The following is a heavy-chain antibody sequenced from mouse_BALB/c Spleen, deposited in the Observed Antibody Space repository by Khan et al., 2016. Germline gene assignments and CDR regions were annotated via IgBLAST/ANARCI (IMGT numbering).Heavy chain of an antibody. Sequence: EVQLQESGPGLMKPSQSLSLTCTVTGYSITSDYAWNWIRQFPGNKLEWMGYIIYSGTTTYTPSLKSRISIPRDTSKTQFLLQLNSVTIEDTATYYCASGGPNYAMDYWGQGTSVTVSS. D-gene: IGHD1-1*02. CDR3: ASGGPNYAMDY. CDR2: IIYSGTT. V-gene: IGHV3-2*02. J-gene: IGHJ4*01. CDR1: GYSITSDYA.